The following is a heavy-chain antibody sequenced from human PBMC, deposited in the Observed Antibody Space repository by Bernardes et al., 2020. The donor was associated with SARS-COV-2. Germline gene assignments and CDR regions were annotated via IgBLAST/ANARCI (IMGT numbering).Heavy chain of an antibody. D-gene: IGHD6-19*01. J-gene: IGHJ5*02. CDR2: INSDGSST. CDR1: GFTFSSYW. Sequence: GGSLRLSCAASGFTFSSYWMHWVRQAPGKGLVWVSRINSDGSSTSYADSVKGRFTISRDNAKNTLYLQMNSLRAEDTAVYYCARDPVAGTPYDWFDPWGQGTLVTVSS. V-gene: IGHV3-74*01. CDR3: ARDPVAGTPYDWFDP.